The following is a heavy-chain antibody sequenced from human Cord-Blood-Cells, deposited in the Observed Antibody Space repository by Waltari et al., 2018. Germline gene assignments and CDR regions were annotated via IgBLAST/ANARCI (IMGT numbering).Heavy chain of an antibody. D-gene: IGHD3-9*01. CDR1: GFTFRSYW. CDR2: IKQDGSEK. V-gene: IGHV3-7*01. Sequence: EVQLVESGGGLVQPGGSLRFSCGASGFTFRSYWKSWVRQAPGTGLEWVANIKQDGSEKYYVDSVKGRFTISRDNAKNSLYLQMNSLRAEDTAVYYCARPQYYDILTGYHDAFDIWGQGTMVTVSS. CDR3: ARPQYYDILTGYHDAFDI. J-gene: IGHJ3*02.